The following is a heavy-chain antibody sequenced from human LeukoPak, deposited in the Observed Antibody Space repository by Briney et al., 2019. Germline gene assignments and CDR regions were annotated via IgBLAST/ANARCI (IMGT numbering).Heavy chain of an antibody. CDR1: GFTFSNYG. CDR3: AKGAEEGVVITSVYYYYMDV. Sequence: GGSLRLSCAASGFTFSNYGMSWVRQAPGKGLEWVSAISGSGGSTYYADAVQGRFIISRDNSKNTLFLQMNSLTAEDTAVYYCAKGAEEGVVITSVYYYYMDVWGKGTTVAISS. CDR2: ISGSGGST. V-gene: IGHV3-23*01. J-gene: IGHJ6*03. D-gene: IGHD3-22*01.